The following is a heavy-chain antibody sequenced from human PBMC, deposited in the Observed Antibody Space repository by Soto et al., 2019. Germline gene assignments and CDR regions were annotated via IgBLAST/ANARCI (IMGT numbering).Heavy chain of an antibody. V-gene: IGHV4-31*03. D-gene: IGHD1-7*01. CDR1: GGSINSGGYY. J-gene: IGHJ4*01. Sequence: SETLSLTCTVSGGSINSGGYYWTWIRQHPGKGLEWIGYIFYSRTTSYNPSLKSRVSISGDTSKYQFSLTLRSVTAADSAVYYCARVSPGELPYYFDFWGQGTPVTVSS. CDR3: ARVSPGELPYYFDF. CDR2: IFYSRTT.